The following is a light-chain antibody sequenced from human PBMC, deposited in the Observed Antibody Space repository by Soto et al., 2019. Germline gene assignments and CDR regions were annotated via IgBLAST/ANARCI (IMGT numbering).Light chain of an antibody. Sequence: DIQMTQSPSTLSASVGDRVTITCRASQSISTWLAWYQQKPGKAPKLLIYHASSLESGVSSRFSGSGSGTAFALSISSLQPDDFATYFCQQYNSYQWTFGQGTKLDFK. CDR3: QQYNSYQWT. CDR2: HAS. J-gene: IGKJ1*01. CDR1: QSISTW. V-gene: IGKV1-5*01.